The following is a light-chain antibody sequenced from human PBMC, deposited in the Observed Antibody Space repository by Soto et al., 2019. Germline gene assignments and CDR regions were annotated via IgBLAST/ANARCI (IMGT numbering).Light chain of an antibody. Sequence: EIHMAQSRSSQSFSVGERDSITYXASQSISSWLAWYQQKPGKAPKLLIYKASTLKSGVPSRFSGSGSGTEFTLTVSSLQPDDFATYYCQHYNSYSEAFGQGTKVDIK. CDR1: QSISSW. J-gene: IGKJ1*01. V-gene: IGKV1-5*03. CDR3: QHYNSYSEA. CDR2: KAS.